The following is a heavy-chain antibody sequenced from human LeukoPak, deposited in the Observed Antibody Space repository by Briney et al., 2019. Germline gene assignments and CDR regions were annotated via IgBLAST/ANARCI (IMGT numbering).Heavy chain of an antibody. CDR1: GFTFSSYA. Sequence: GGALRLSCAASGFTFSSYAMHWVRQAPGKGLEYVSAISSNGGSTYYANSVKGRFTISRDNSKNTLYLQMGSLRAEDMAVYYCARRGFDYGEYYFDYWGQGTLVTVS. D-gene: IGHD4-17*01. CDR2: ISSNGGST. V-gene: IGHV3-64*01. J-gene: IGHJ4*02. CDR3: ARRGFDYGEYYFDY.